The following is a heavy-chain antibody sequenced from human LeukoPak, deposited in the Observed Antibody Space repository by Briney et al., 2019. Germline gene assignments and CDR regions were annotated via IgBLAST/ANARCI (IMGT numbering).Heavy chain of an antibody. CDR2: INPSGGST. Sequence: ASVKVSCKASGYTFTSYYIYWVRQAPGQGLEWMGIINPSGGSTTHAQKFQGRVTMTRDMSTRTIYMELSSLRSEDPAFYYRARVGAYSPRGWFAPWGQGTLVTVSS. J-gene: IGHJ5*02. CDR1: GYTFTSYY. V-gene: IGHV1-46*01. D-gene: IGHD4-11*01. CDR3: ARVGAYSPRGWFAP.